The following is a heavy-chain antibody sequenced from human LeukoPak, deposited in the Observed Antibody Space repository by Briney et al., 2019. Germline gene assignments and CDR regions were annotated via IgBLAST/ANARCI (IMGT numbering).Heavy chain of an antibody. V-gene: IGHV3-21*01. J-gene: IGHJ4*02. CDR1: GFTFSSYS. CDR2: ISSSSSYI. Sequence: GGSLRLSCAASGFTFSSYSMNWVRQAPGKGLEWVSSISSSSSYIYYADSVKGRFTISRDNAKNSLYLQMNSLRAEDTAVYYCARDVPASSGGFDYWGQGTLVTVSS. CDR3: ARDVPASSGGFDY. D-gene: IGHD2-15*01.